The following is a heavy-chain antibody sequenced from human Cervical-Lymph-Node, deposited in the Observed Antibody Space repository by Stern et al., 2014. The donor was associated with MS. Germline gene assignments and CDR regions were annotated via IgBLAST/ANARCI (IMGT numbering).Heavy chain of an antibody. J-gene: IGHJ4*02. CDR3: TRRRVSSSWVDY. CDR2: FYQSGSP. Sequence: QVQLQESGPGLVRPSETLSLTCTVSGYSISSGYNWGWVRQPPGNGLEWIGNFYQSGSPLYNPSLESRVTISVDTSKNQFSLKVSSVTAADTAIYYCTRRRVSSSWVDYWGQGALVIVSS. D-gene: IGHD6-6*01. V-gene: IGHV4-38-2*02. CDR1: GYSISSGYN.